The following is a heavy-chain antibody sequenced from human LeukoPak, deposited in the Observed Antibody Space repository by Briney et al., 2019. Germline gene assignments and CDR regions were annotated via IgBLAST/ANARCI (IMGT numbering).Heavy chain of an antibody. Sequence: PGGSLRLSCAASGFTFRTYAMNWVRQAPRKGLEWVSAISSSGGGTYDADSVKGRFTSSRDNFKNTLYLQMNRLRADDTAVYYCARDDPFVYWGKGTLVTVSS. D-gene: IGHD1-1*01. CDR3: ARDDPFVY. J-gene: IGHJ4*02. CDR1: GFTFRTYA. V-gene: IGHV3-23*01. CDR2: ISSSGGGT.